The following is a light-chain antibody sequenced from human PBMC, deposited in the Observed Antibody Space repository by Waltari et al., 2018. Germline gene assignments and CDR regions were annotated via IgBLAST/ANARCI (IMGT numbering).Light chain of an antibody. CDR1: SLRTYY. CDR3: NTRDMSGDVV. Sequence: SSELSQDPAVSVAFGQTVRITCQGDSLRTYYASWFRQKPGQSPVLLIYGKNNRPSGIPDRFSASSSGNTASLTITGARAEDEADYYCNTRDMSGDVVFGGGTKLTVL. CDR2: GKN. V-gene: IGLV3-19*01. J-gene: IGLJ2*01.